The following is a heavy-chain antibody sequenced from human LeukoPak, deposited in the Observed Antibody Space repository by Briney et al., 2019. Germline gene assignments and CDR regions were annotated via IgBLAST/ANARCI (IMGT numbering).Heavy chain of an antibody. V-gene: IGHV1-2*02. D-gene: IGHD1-7*01. Sequence: ASVKVSCKASGYTFTGYYIHWVRQAPGQGPEWMGCIHPRDSSTTYAQKFQGRVTLTSDASINTAFLELTRLTSDDTAIYYCARDLRDWNLWAQGTLVAVSS. CDR3: ARDLRDWNL. J-gene: IGHJ4*02. CDR1: GYTFTGYY. CDR2: IHPRDSST.